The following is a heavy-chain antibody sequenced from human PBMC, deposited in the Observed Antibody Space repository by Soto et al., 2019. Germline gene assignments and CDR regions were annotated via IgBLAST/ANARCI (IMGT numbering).Heavy chain of an antibody. CDR2: ISGSGGST. CDR1: GFTFSSYA. J-gene: IGHJ4*02. CDR3: AKRPGGITIFGPVIGSPFDY. V-gene: IGHV3-23*01. Sequence: GGSLRLSCAASGFTFSSYAMSWVRQAPGKGLEWVSAISGSGGSTYYADSVKGRFTISRDNSKNTLYLQMNSLRAEDTAVYYCAKRPGGITIFGPVIGSPFDYWGQGTLVTVSS. D-gene: IGHD3-3*01.